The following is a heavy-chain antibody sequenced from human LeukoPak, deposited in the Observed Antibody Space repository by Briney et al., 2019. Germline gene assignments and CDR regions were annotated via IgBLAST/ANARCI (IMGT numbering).Heavy chain of an antibody. J-gene: IGHJ4*02. D-gene: IGHD3-10*01. Sequence: SETLSLTCTVSNDSTSPLYWAWIRQPPRQGLQLLGYIFYSGHTTFNPSPTSRVPLSVAPSKNQFSLRLNSVPAPDTAVYYCARGGSAAKYYFASWGQGTLATVSS. CDR3: ARGGSAAKYYFAS. V-gene: IGHV4-59*11. CDR1: NDSTSPLY. CDR2: IFYSGHT.